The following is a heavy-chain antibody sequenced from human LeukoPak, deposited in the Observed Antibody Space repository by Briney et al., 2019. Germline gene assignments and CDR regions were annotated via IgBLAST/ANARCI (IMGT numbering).Heavy chain of an antibody. CDR3: ARKGLRPPEWLSEYFFDY. CDR1: GGSFNGYY. J-gene: IGHJ4*02. Sequence: SETLSLTCAVYGGSFNGYYWTWIRQAPGKGLEWIGEINHVGVTNSNPSLKSRVAISVDTSKNQFSLILSSVNAADTALYYCARKGLRPPEWLSEYFFDYWGQGVLVTVSS. V-gene: IGHV4-34*01. D-gene: IGHD3-3*01. CDR2: INHVGVT.